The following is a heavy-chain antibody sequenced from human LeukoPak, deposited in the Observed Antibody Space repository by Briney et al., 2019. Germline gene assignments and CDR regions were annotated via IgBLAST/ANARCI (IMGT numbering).Heavy chain of an antibody. Sequence: PGGSLRLSCAASGFTFDDYAMHWVRQAPGKGLEWVAGIRWNSGSIGYADSVKGRFTISRDNAKNSLYLQMNSLRAEDMALYYCAKDIGGSYKSRAFDIWGQGTMVTVSS. CDR2: IRWNSGSI. V-gene: IGHV3-9*03. CDR3: AKDIGGSYKSRAFDI. CDR1: GFTFDDYA. D-gene: IGHD1-26*01. J-gene: IGHJ3*02.